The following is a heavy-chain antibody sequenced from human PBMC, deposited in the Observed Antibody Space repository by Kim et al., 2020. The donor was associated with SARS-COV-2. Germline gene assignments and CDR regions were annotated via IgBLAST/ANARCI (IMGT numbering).Heavy chain of an antibody. J-gene: IGHJ6*03. CDR2: IKQDGSEK. CDR1: GFTFSSYW. Sequence: GGSLRLSCAASGFTFSSYWMSWVRQAPGKGLEWVANIKQDGSEKYYVDSVKGRFTISRDNAKNSLYLQMNSLRAEDTAVYYCARDTGDPFYYYYYMDVWGKGTTVTVSS. CDR3: ARDTGDPFYYYYYMDV. D-gene: IGHD2-21*02. V-gene: IGHV3-7*01.